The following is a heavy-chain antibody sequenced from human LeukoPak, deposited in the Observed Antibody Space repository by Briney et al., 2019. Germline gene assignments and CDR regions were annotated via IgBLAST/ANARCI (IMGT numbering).Heavy chain of an antibody. CDR2: ISYDGSNK. J-gene: IGHJ4*02. Sequence: GGSLRLSCAASGFTFSSYAMHWVRQAPGKGLEWVAVISYDGSNKYYADSVKGRFTISRDNSKNTLYLQMNSLRAEDTAVYYCAKGQARIIGYWGQGTLVIVSS. V-gene: IGHV3-30-3*01. CDR1: GFTFSSYA. CDR3: AKGQARIIGY.